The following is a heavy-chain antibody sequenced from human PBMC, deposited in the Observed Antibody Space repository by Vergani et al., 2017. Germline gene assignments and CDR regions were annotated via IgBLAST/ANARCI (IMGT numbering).Heavy chain of an antibody. D-gene: IGHD1-26*01. CDR2: ISYDGSNK. Sequence: QVQPVESGGGVVQPGRSLRLSCAASGFTFSSYAMHWVRQAPGKGLEWVAVISYDGSNKYYADSVKGRFTISRDNSKNTLYLQMNSLRAEDTAVYYCARGHGVSSYSGSYYYFDYWGQGTLVTVSS. V-gene: IGHV3-30*14. CDR3: ARGHGVSSYSGSYYYFDY. CDR1: GFTFSSYA. J-gene: IGHJ4*02.